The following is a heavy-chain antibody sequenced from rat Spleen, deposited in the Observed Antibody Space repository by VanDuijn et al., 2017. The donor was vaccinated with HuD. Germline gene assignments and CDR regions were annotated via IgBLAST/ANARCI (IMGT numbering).Heavy chain of an antibody. D-gene: IGHD1-12*03. CDR2: ISSGGGNT. Sequence: EVQLVESGGGLVQPGRSLKLSCAASGFTFSNYGMTWVRQTPTKGLEWVASISSGGGNTYYRDSVKGRFTISRDNAKNTQYLQMDSLRSEDTATYFCARRASYDGYSNYFDYWGQGVMVTVSS. CDR3: ARRASYDGYSNYFDY. CDR1: GFTFSNYG. J-gene: IGHJ2*01. V-gene: IGHV5S14*01.